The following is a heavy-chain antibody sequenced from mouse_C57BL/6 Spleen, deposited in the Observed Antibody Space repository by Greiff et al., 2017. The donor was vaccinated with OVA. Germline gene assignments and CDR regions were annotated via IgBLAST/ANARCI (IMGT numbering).Heavy chain of an antibody. Sequence: QVQLKQPGAELVKPGASVKLSCKASGYTFTSYWMHWVKQRPGQGLEWIGMIHPNSGSTNYNEKFKSKATLTVDKSSSTAYMQLSSLTSEDSAVYYCASPGSYSRYFDYWGQGTTLTVSS. J-gene: IGHJ2*01. CDR1: GYTFTSYW. D-gene: IGHD2-12*01. CDR2: IHPNSGST. V-gene: IGHV1-64*01. CDR3: ASPGSYSRYFDY.